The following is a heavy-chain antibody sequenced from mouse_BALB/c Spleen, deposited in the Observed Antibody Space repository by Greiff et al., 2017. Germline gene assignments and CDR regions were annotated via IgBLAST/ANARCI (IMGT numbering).Heavy chain of an antibody. CDR3: AREDGSSYDWYFDV. D-gene: IGHD1-1*01. V-gene: IGHV4-1*02. CDR2: INPDSSTI. Sequence: DVKLQESGGGLVQPGGSLKLSCAASGFDFSRYWMSWVRQAPGKGLEWIGEINPDSSTINYTPSLKDKFIISRDNAKNTLYLQMSKVRSEDTALYYCAREDGSSYDWYFDVWGAGTTVTVSS. CDR1: GFDFSRYW. J-gene: IGHJ1*01.